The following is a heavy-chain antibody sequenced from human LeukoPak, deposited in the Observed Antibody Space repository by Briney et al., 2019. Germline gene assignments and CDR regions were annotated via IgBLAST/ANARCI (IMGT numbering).Heavy chain of an antibody. CDR3: ARERVDYGGNPRLDY. Sequence: GASVKVSCKASGGTFSSYAISWVRQAPGQGLEWMGGIIPIFGTANYAQKFQGRVTITADESTSTAYMELSSLRSEDTAVYYCARERVDYGGNPRLDYWGQGTLVTVSS. CDR1: GGTFSSYA. J-gene: IGHJ4*02. D-gene: IGHD4-23*01. V-gene: IGHV1-69*13. CDR2: IIPIFGTA.